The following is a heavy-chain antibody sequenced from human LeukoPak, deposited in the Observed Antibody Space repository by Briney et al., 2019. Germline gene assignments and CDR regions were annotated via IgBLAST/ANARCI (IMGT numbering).Heavy chain of an antibody. Sequence: GGSLRLSCAASGFTFSNYGMHWVRQAPGKGLEWVAAISYDGSTKYYADSVKGRFTSSRDNSKNTLYLQMNSLRPEDTAVYYCARGREGFDYWGQGTLVTVSS. CDR3: ARGREGFDY. CDR2: ISYDGSTK. J-gene: IGHJ4*02. CDR1: GFTFSNYG. V-gene: IGHV3-30*03.